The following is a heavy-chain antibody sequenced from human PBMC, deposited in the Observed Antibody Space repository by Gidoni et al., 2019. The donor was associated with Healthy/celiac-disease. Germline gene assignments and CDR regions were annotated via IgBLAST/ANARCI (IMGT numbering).Heavy chain of an antibody. D-gene: IGHD1-1*01. Sequence: QLQLQESGPGLVKLSESLSLTCTVSGGSISSSCYYWGRIRQPPGKGLEWIGSIYYSGRTYSNPSLKSRITISVDTSKNQFSLKLSSVTAAGAAVYYCARSTEVGSFDYWGQGTLVTVSS. CDR2: IYYSGRT. CDR1: GGSISSSCYY. J-gene: IGHJ4*02. CDR3: ARSTEVGSFDY. V-gene: IGHV4-39*07.